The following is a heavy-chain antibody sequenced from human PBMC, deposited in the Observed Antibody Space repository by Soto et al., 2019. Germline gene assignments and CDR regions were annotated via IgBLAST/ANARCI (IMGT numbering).Heavy chain of an antibody. V-gene: IGHV1-69*13. J-gene: IGHJ6*02. CDR1: GGTFSSYA. D-gene: IGHD3-9*01. CDR3: ARVRSPNYDILTGYRRGPYYYGMDV. CDR2: IIPIFGTA. Sequence: GASVKVSCKASGGTFSSYAISWVRQAPGQGLEWMGGIIPIFGTANYAQKFQGRVTITADESTSTAYMELSSLRSEDTAVYYCARVRSPNYDILTGYRRGPYYYGMDVWGQGTTVTVSS.